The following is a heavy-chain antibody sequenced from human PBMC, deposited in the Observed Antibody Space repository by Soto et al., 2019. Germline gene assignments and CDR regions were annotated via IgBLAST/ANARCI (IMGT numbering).Heavy chain of an antibody. CDR2: TYYRSKWYN. CDR3: ARAYYSGSGSPHRFDP. J-gene: IGHJ5*02. CDR1: GDSVSSNSAA. Sequence: SQTLSLTCAISGDSVSSNSAAWNWIRQSPSRGLEWLGRTYYRSKWYNDYAVSVKSRITINPDTSKNQFSLQLNSVTPEDTAVYYCARAYYSGSGSPHRFDPWGQGALVTVSS. D-gene: IGHD3-10*01. V-gene: IGHV6-1*01.